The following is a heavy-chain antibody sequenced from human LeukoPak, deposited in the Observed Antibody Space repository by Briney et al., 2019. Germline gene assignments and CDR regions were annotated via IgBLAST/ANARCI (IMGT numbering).Heavy chain of an antibody. J-gene: IGHJ4*02. Sequence: SETLSLTCTVSGGSISSGFHYWSWIRQPAGKGLEWIGHIYTSGSTNYNPSLKSRLTISADTSKNQFSLKLSSVTAADTAVYYCARTTIAVAGTSDYFDYWSQGTLVTVSS. CDR2: IYTSGST. CDR3: ARTTIAVAGTSDYFDY. CDR1: GGSISSGFHY. V-gene: IGHV4-61*09. D-gene: IGHD6-19*01.